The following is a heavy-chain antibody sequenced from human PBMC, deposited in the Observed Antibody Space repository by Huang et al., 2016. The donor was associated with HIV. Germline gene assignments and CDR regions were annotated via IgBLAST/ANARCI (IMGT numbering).Heavy chain of an antibody. D-gene: IGHD3-3*01. Sequence: QMQLQQRGAGLLKPSETLSLTCGVSGGSFTGNYLTWIRQAPGKGLEGIGEVNDSGATNYTPSLNGRVTISLDKSKRELSLNLRSVTAADTAVYYCARQWTILEWLLGLDVWGQGTTVIVSS. CDR2: VNDSGAT. J-gene: IGHJ6*02. CDR3: ARQWTILEWLLGLDV. CDR1: GGSFTGNY. V-gene: IGHV4-34*02.